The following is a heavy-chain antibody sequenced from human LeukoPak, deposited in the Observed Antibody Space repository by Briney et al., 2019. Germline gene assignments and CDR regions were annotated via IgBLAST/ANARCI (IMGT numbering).Heavy chain of an antibody. Sequence: QVGGSLRLSCAASGFTFSNSWMHWVRQAPGKGLVWVSRMNSDGSTTNYADSVKGRFTISRDNAESTLYLQMNSLRAEDTAVYYCARAGYYRFDYWGQGILVTVSS. J-gene: IGHJ4*02. D-gene: IGHD4-17*01. CDR1: GFTFSNSW. V-gene: IGHV3-74*01. CDR3: ARAGYYRFDY. CDR2: MNSDGSTT.